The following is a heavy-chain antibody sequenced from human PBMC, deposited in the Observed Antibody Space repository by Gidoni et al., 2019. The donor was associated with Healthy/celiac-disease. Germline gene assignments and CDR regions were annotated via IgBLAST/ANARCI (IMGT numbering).Heavy chain of an antibody. CDR2: ISYDGSNK. J-gene: IGHJ4*02. Sequence: QVQLVESGGGVVQPGWSPRLPFAASGFPFSSSAMHWVRQAPGKGLEWVAVISYDGSNKYYADSVKGRFTISRDNSKNTLYLQMNSLRAEDTAVYYCASSYIAAAGVDYWGQGTLVTVSS. V-gene: IGHV3-30-3*01. CDR3: ASSYIAAAGVDY. D-gene: IGHD6-13*01. CDR1: GFPFSSSA.